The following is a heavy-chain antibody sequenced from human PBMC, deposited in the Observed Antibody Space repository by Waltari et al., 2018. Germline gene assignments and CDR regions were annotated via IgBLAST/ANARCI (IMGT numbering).Heavy chain of an antibody. Sequence: QVQLVQSGAEVKKPGASVKVSCKASGYTFTSYAMHWVRQAPGQRLEWMGWINAGNCNTKYSQKFQGRVTITRDTSASTAYMELSSLRSEDTAVYYCARKSGYYGSGSYYYYYYGMDVWGQGTTVTVSS. V-gene: IGHV1-3*01. CDR3: ARKSGYYGSGSYYYYYYGMDV. CDR1: GYTFTSYA. D-gene: IGHD3-10*01. J-gene: IGHJ6*02. CDR2: INAGNCNT.